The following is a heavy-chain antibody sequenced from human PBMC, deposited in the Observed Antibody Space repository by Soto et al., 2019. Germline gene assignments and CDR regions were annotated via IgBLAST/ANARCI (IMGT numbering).Heavy chain of an antibody. Sequence: SETLSLTCAVSGYSISSGYYWGWIRQPPGKGLEWIGSIYHSGSTYYNPSLKSRVTISVDTSKNQFSLKLSSVTAADTAVYYCARVSAGFGPIWGQGTMVTV. J-gene: IGHJ3*02. V-gene: IGHV4-38-2*01. CDR1: GYSISSGYY. CDR3: ARVSAGFGPI. CDR2: IYHSGST. D-gene: IGHD3-10*01.